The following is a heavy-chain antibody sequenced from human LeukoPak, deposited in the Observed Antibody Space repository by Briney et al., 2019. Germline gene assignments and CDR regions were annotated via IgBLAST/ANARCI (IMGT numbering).Heavy chain of an antibody. CDR2: IYYSGST. Sequence: SETLSLTCAVFGGSFSSGQYWSWIRQPPGKGLECIGYIYYSGSTNYNPSLKSRVTISVDTSRNQFSLKLTSVTAADTAVYYCAKVSDRDSSGYYWGFEYWGQGTLVTVSS. CDR1: GGSFSSGQY. V-gene: IGHV4-61*01. J-gene: IGHJ4*02. CDR3: AKVSDRDSSGYYWGFEY. D-gene: IGHD3-22*01.